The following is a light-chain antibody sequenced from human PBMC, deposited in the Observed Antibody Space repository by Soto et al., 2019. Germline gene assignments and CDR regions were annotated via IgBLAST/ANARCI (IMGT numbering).Light chain of an antibody. J-gene: IGKJ4*01. Sequence: EIVLTQSPATLSLSPGERATLSCRASQSISSHLAWYQQKPGQAPRLLMFDTSNRATGIPARFSGRGSGTDFTLTISSLEPEDLAVYYCQQRVNWPLTFGGGTKVEIK. CDR3: QQRVNWPLT. CDR1: QSISSH. V-gene: IGKV3-11*01. CDR2: DTS.